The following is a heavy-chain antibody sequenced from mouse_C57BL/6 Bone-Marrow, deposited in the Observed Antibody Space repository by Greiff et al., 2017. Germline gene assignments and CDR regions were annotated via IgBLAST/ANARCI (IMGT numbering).Heavy chain of an antibody. CDR3: GVLLRPDWYFDV. CDR2: IDPSDSYT. J-gene: IGHJ1*03. D-gene: IGHD1-1*01. Sequence: QVQLQQPGAELVMPGASVKLSCKASGYTFTSYWMHWVKQRPGQGLEWIGEIDPSDSYTNYNQKFKGKSTLTVDKSSSTAYMQLSSLTSEDSAVYYCGVLLRPDWYFDVWGTGTTVTVSS. CDR1: GYTFTSYW. V-gene: IGHV1-69*01.